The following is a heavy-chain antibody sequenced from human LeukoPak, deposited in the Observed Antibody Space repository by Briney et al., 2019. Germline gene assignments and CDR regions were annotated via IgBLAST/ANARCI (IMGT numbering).Heavy chain of an antibody. Sequence: SETLSLTCTVSGGSISSYYWSWIRQPPGKGLEWIGYIYYSGSTNYNPSLKSRVTISVDTSKNQFSLKLSSVTAADTAVYYCARGHVIVPAASYYGMDVWGQGTTVTVSS. J-gene: IGHJ6*02. CDR2: IYYSGST. D-gene: IGHD2-2*01. CDR1: GGSISSYY. V-gene: IGHV4-59*01. CDR3: ARGHVIVPAASYYGMDV.